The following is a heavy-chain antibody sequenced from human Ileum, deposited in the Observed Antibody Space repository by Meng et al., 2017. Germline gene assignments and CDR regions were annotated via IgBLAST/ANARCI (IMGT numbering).Heavy chain of an antibody. CDR2: VYFTGYT. CDR1: GDSVSSVSYY. CDR3: ARHGHFTPDKYYFDY. D-gene: IGHD3-3*02. J-gene: IGHJ4*02. Sequence: QLQLQESGPGLGKPSETLSPTCTVSGDSVSSVSYYWVWIRQPPGKALEWIGAVYFTGYTYYGPSLTGRGTISVDTSRNQFSLKLNSVTAADTALYFCARHGHFTPDKYYFDYWGQGTLVTVSS. V-gene: IGHV4-39*01.